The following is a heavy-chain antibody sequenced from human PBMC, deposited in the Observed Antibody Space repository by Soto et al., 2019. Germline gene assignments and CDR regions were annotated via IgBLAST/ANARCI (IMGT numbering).Heavy chain of an antibody. V-gene: IGHV4-59*01. CDR3: ARGGLLWSGELLDAFDI. Sequence: SETLSLTCTVSGASISTYYWNWIRQPPEKGLEGIGYIYYSGSTNYNPSLMSRVTISVDTSKNQFSLRLSSVTAADTSVYFCARGGLLWSGELLDAFDIWGQGTVVTVSS. CDR2: IYYSGST. J-gene: IGHJ3*02. D-gene: IGHD3-10*01. CDR1: GASISTYY.